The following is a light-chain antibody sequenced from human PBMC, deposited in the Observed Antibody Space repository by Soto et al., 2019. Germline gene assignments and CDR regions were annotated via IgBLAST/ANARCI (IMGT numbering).Light chain of an antibody. CDR2: DAT. V-gene: IGKV3-11*01. CDR1: QSVGSY. CDR3: QQRANPLT. J-gene: IGKJ4*01. Sequence: EIVLTQSPATLSLSPGERATLSCRASQSVGSYLAWYQQKPGQAPRLLIYDATKRVTGIPARFSGSGSGTDFARSISSLDPEDFAVYYCQQRANPLTFGGGTKVEIK.